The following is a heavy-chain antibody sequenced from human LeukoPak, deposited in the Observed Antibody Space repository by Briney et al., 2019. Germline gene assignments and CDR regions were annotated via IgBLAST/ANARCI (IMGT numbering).Heavy chain of an antibody. V-gene: IGHV1-18*01. CDR1: GGTFSSYA. J-gene: IGHJ4*02. CDR2: ISAYNGNT. CDR3: ARVTHAFNTGYFDY. D-gene: IGHD2/OR15-2a*01. Sequence: GASVKVSCKASGGTFSSYAISWVRQAPGQGLEWMGWISAYNGNTNYAQKLQGRVTMTTDTSTSTAYMELRSLRSDDTAVYYCARVTHAFNTGYFDYWGQGTLVTVSS.